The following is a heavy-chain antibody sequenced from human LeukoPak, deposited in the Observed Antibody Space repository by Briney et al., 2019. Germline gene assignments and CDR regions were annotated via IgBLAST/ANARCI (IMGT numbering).Heavy chain of an antibody. CDR3: AKDLYEFYDSSDYYPTPDYY. D-gene: IGHD3-22*01. Sequence: GGSLRLSCAASGFTFSSYAMSWVRQAPGKGLEWVSAISGSGGSTYYADSAKGRFTISRDNSKNAMYLQMNSLKTEDTAVYYWAKDLYEFYDSSDYYPTPDYYWGQRALVTVSS. V-gene: IGHV3-23*01. CDR1: GFTFSSYA. J-gene: IGHJ4*02. CDR2: ISGSGGST.